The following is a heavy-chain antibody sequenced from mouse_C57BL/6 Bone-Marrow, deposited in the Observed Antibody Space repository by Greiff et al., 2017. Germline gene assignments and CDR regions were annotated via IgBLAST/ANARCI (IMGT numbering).Heavy chain of an antibody. CDR2: IYPRSGNT. J-gene: IGHJ2*01. Sequence: VQLQQSGAELARPGASVKLSCKASGYTFTSYGISWVKQRTGQGLEWIGEIYPRSGNTYYNEKFKGKATLTADKSSSTAYMELRSLTSEDSAFYFCARVYYYGSSDYFDYWGQGTTLTVSS. D-gene: IGHD1-1*01. CDR1: GYTFTSYG. CDR3: ARVYYYGSSDYFDY. V-gene: IGHV1-81*01.